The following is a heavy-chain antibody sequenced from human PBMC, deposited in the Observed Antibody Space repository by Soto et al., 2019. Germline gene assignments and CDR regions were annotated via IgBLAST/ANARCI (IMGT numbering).Heavy chain of an antibody. CDR1: GGSFSGYY. Sequence: SETLSLTCAVYGGSFSGYYWSWIRQPPGKGLEWIGEINHSGSTNYNPSLKSRVTISVDTSKNQFSLKLSSVTAADTAVYYCARGSRVRGVMYNWFDPWGQGTLVTVSS. CDR3: ARGSRVRGVMYNWFDP. CDR2: INHSGST. J-gene: IGHJ5*02. D-gene: IGHD3-10*01. V-gene: IGHV4-34*01.